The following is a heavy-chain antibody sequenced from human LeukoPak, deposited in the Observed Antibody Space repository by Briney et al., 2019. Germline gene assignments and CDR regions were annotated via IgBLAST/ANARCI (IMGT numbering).Heavy chain of an antibody. D-gene: IGHD3-10*01. CDR1: GYIFTSYF. CDR2: INTNTGNP. Sequence: ASVKVSCKASGYIFTSYFMHWVRQAPGQGLEWMGWINTNTGNPTYAQGFTGRLVFSLDTSVSTAYLQISSLKAEDTAVYYCAREGGVRGVIISSWFDPWGQGTLVTVSS. V-gene: IGHV7-4-1*02. J-gene: IGHJ5*02. CDR3: AREGGVRGVIISSWFDP.